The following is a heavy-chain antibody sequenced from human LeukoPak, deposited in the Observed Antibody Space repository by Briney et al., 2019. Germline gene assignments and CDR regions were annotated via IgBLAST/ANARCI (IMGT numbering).Heavy chain of an antibody. D-gene: IGHD6-6*01. Sequence: GGSLRLSCAASGFTFSSYSMNWVRQAPGKGLEWVSYISSSSGTIYYADSVKGRFTISRDNAKNSLYLQMNSLRAEDTAVYYCARMEYSSSSWYYYMDVWGKGTTVTVSS. J-gene: IGHJ6*03. CDR1: GFTFSSYS. CDR2: ISSSSGTI. CDR3: ARMEYSSSSWYYYMDV. V-gene: IGHV3-48*04.